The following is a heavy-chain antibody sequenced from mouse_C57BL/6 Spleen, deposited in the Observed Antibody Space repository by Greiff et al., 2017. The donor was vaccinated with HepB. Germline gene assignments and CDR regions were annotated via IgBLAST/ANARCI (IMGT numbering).Heavy chain of an antibody. J-gene: IGHJ2*01. V-gene: IGHV2-5*01. CDR2: IWRGGST. CDR3: AKNGDLLYFDY. CDR1: GFSLTSYG. D-gene: IGHD2-1*01. Sequence: QVQLQQSGPRLVQPSQSPSITCSVSGFSLTSYGVHWVRQSPGKGLEWLGVIWRGGSTDYNAAFMSRLSITKDNAKCQVFFKMNSLQADDTAIYYCAKNGDLLYFDYWGQGTTLTVSS.